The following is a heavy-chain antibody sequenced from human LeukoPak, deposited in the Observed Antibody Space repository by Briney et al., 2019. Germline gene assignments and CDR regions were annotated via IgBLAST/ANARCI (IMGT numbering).Heavy chain of an antibody. CDR1: GGSISSYY. J-gene: IGHJ4*02. V-gene: IGHV4-4*07. D-gene: IGHD3-3*01. Sequence: SETLSLTCTVSGGSISSYYWSWIRQPAGKGLEWIGRIYTGGSTNYNPSLKSRVTMSVDTSKNQFSLKLSSVTAADTAVYYCARDTDFWSGYHDGFDYWGQGTLVTVSS. CDR2: IYTGGST. CDR3: ARDTDFWSGYHDGFDY.